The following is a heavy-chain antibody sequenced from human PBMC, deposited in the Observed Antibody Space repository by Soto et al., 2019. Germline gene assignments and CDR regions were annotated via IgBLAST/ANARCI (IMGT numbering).Heavy chain of an antibody. CDR3: AKRSNTPAAMKSPFDY. J-gene: IGHJ4*02. D-gene: IGHD2-2*01. CDR1: GFTFSSYA. CDR2: ISDSGGST. V-gene: IGHV3-23*01. Sequence: EVQLLESGGGLLQPGGSLRLSCAASGFTFSSYAMNWVRQATGKGREWVSTISDSGGSTYYADSVKGRFTISRDNSKNTLYLQMNSLRAEDTALYYCAKRSNTPAAMKSPFDYWGQGTLVTVSS.